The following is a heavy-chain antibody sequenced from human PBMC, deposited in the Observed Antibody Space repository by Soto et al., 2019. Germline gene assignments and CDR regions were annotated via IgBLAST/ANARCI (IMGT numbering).Heavy chain of an antibody. CDR1: GLTFSAYA. V-gene: IGHV3-23*04. CDR3: AKIAGGQTVNGYSDY. J-gene: IGHJ4*02. D-gene: IGHD5-12*01. CDR2: ISANGDTT. Sequence: EVQLVESGGDLVQPGGSLRLSCAASGLTFSAYAMTWGRQAPGKGLEWVSGISANGDTTYYADSVKGRFIVSRDNSKNPLYLQLNSLRAEDTAIYYCAKIAGGQTVNGYSDYWGQGTLVTVSS.